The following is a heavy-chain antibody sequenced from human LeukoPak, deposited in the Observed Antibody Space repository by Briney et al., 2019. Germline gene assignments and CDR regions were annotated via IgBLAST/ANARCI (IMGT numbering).Heavy chain of an antibody. V-gene: IGHV3-49*04. D-gene: IGHD3-22*01. Sequence: GGSLRLSCTASGFTFGDYAMSWVRQAPGKGLEWVGFIRSKAYGGTTEYAASVKGRFTISRDDSKSIAYLQMNSLKTEDTAVYYCTRESDSYYYDSEGYWGQGTLVTVSS. CDR1: GFTFGDYA. CDR3: TRESDSYYYDSEGY. CDR2: IRSKAYGGTT. J-gene: IGHJ4*02.